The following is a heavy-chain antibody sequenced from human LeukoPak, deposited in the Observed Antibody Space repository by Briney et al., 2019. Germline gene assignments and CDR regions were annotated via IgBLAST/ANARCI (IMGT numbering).Heavy chain of an antibody. J-gene: IGHJ6*02. Sequence: PGGSLRLSCAASGFTFSSYWMHWVRQAPGRGLEWVSSINQDGSTKNHVDSVNGRFTISQDNDKNSLSLQMNRLTVEDAAVYYCANALHYYPSDVWGQGTTVPVSS. D-gene: IGHD3-22*01. V-gene: IGHV3-7*01. CDR2: INQDGSTK. CDR1: GFTFSSYW. CDR3: ANALHYYPSDV.